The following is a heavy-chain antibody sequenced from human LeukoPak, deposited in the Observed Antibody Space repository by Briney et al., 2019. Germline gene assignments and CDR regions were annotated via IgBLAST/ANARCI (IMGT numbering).Heavy chain of an antibody. J-gene: IGHJ4*02. CDR3: AMDGFYYDSSGFFDY. CDR1: GYTFTGYY. CDR2: INPNSGGT. D-gene: IGHD3-22*01. V-gene: IGHV1-2*02. Sequence: ASVNVSCKASGYTFTGYYMHWVRQAPGQGLEWMGWINPNSGGTNYAQKFQGRVTMTRDTSISTAYMELSRLRSDDTAVYYCAMDGFYYDSSGFFDYWGQGTLVTVSS.